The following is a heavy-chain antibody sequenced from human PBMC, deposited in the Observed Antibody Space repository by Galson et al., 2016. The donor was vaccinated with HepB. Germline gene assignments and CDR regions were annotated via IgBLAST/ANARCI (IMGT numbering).Heavy chain of an antibody. CDR3: ARGGSGSHPNQHYFYYYALDV. CDR2: ISSSSSAI. CDR1: GSTFNSYS. D-gene: IGHD3-10*01. J-gene: IGHJ6*04. Sequence: SLRLSCAASGSTFNSYSMNWVRQAPGKGLEWVSYISSSSSAIYYADSVKGRFTISRDNAKNSLYLQMNSLRAEDTAVYYCARGGSGSHPNQHYFYYYALDVGGIGATVTVSS. V-gene: IGHV3-48*01.